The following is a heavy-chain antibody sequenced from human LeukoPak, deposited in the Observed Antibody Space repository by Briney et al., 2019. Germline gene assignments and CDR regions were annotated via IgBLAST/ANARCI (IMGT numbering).Heavy chain of an antibody. V-gene: IGHV1-18*01. J-gene: IGHJ4*02. CDR1: GYTFTRYG. CDR2: ISAYNGNT. D-gene: IGHD2-15*01. CDR3: ARYNSFCPGGSCYLMPPDY. Sequence: ASVKVSCKASGYTFTRYGITWVRQAPGQGLGWMGWISAYNGNTNYVQKLQGRVTMTRDTSTSTAYMELRSLRSDDTAVYYCARYNSFCPGGSCYLMPPDYWGQGTLVTVSS.